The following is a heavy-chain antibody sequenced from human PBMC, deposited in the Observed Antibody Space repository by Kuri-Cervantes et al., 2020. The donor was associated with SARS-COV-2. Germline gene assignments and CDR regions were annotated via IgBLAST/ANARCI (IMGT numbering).Heavy chain of an antibody. J-gene: IGHJ4*02. CDR2: IYYGGST. CDR3: ARGFWTGFLFDS. V-gene: IGHV4-61*01. CDR1: GFSVASGSYY. D-gene: IGHD3/OR15-3a*01. Sequence: SETLSLTCSVSGFSVASGSYYWSWLRQSPGKGLEWIGYIYYGGSTTYNPALKSRVTISIDMTNNQFFLNLKGASAADTAVHYCARGFWTGFLFDSWGQGSLVTVSS.